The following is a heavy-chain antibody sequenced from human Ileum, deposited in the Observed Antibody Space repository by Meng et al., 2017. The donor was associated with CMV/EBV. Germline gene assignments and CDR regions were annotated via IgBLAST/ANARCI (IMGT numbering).Heavy chain of an antibody. CDR3: AKGPALRQYYFDN. V-gene: IGHV3-23*01. J-gene: IGHJ4*02. CDR1: GFTFSSYA. D-gene: IGHD2-2*01. Sequence: APYGFTFSSYAMSWVRQAQGKGLDWVSAISGSGDNTNYADSVKGRFTISRDNSKNTLFLQMNSLRAEDTAVYYCAKGPALRQYYFDNWGQGTLVTVSS. CDR2: ISGSGDNT.